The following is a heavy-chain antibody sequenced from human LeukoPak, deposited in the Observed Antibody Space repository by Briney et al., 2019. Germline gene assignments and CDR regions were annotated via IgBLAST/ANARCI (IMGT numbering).Heavy chain of an antibody. CDR2: ISISGSTI. CDR3: AELGITMIGGV. D-gene: IGHD3-10*02. V-gene: IGHV3-48*03. J-gene: IGHJ6*04. CDR1: GFTFGTYE. Sequence: GGSLRLSCAASGFTFGTYEMNWVRQAPGKGLEWVSYISISGSTIYYADSVKGRFTISRDNAKNSLYLQMNSLRAEDTAVYYCAELGITMIGGVWGEGTTVTISS.